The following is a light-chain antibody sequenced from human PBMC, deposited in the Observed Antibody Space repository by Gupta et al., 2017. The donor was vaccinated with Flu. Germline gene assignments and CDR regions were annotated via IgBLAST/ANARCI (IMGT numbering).Light chain of an antibody. CDR3: QQYNYWPQT. CDR2: GAS. CDR1: QSVGSK. V-gene: IGKV3-15*01. Sequence: IVMTQSPGRLSVSPGERATLSCRASQSVGSKVAWYQQKPGQAPRLLIYGASTRATGIPARLSGSGSGTEFTLTISSLQSEDFAVYYCQQYNYWPQTFGQGTKVEIK. J-gene: IGKJ1*01.